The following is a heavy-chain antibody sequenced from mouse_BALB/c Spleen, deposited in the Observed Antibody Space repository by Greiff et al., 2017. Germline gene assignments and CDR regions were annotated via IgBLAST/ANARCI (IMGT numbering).Heavy chain of an antibody. J-gene: IGHJ4*01. CDR3: TRRGFYGSGAMDD. CDR2: INPSNGGT. CDR1: GYTFTSYY. D-gene: IGHD1-1*01. V-gene: IGHV1S81*02. Sequence: QVQLQQPGAELVKPGASVKLSCKASGYTFTSYYMYWVKQRPGQGLEWIGGINPSNGGTNFNEKFKSKATLTVDKSSSTAYMQLSSLTSEDSAVYYCTRRGFYGSGAMDDWGQGTSVTVSS.